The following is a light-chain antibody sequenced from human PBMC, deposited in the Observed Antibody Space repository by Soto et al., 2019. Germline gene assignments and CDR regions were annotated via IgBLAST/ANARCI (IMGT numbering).Light chain of an antibody. CDR3: LQDYNYPYT. CDR1: QGIRND. J-gene: IGKJ2*01. Sequence: AIQMTQSPSSLAASVGARVTITCRASQGIRNDLGWYQQKPGKAPKLLIYAASSLQSGVPSRFSGSVSGTDFTLTISSLQPEDFATYYCLQDYNYPYTFGQGTKLEIK. CDR2: AAS. V-gene: IGKV1-6*01.